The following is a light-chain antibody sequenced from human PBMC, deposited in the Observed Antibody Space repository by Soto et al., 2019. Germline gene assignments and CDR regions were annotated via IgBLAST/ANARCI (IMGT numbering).Light chain of an antibody. CDR2: GSS. CDR1: QSVNSN. J-gene: IGKJ1*01. Sequence: EIVMTQSPATPSVSPGERATLSGRASQSVNSNLVWYKQKPGQAPRLLIYGSSTRATGIPARFSGSGFGTDYTLTIRSLEPEDFAIDDCQPRSKWRTFGQWTKVDIK. CDR3: QPRSKWRT. V-gene: IGKV3-15*01.